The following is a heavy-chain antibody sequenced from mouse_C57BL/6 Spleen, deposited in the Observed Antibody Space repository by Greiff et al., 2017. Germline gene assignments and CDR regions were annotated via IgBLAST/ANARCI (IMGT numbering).Heavy chain of an antibody. CDR2: IDSSDSET. CDR3: AREGTTVVDY. CDR1: GYTFTSYW. D-gene: IGHD1-1*01. Sequence: QVQLQQPGAELVRPGSSVKLSCKASGYTFTSYWMHWVQQRPIQGLEWIGNIDSSDSETHYNQKFKDKATLTVDKSSSTAYMQLSSLTSEDSAVYYCAREGTTVVDYWGQGTTLTVSS. V-gene: IGHV1-52*01. J-gene: IGHJ2*01.